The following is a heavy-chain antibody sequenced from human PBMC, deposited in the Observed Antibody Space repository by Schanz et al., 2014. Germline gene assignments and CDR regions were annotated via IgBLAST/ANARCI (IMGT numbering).Heavy chain of an antibody. V-gene: IGHV1-69*02. CDR3: TRLRRADPNGFDV. D-gene: IGHD6-19*01. J-gene: IGHJ6*02. CDR2: IMPLRGIG. Sequence: QVQLVQSGAEVKKPGTSVKVSCKASGGTFSKYNIMWVRQVPGQGLEWLGRIMPLRGIGNNAWKFQDRLTITADKSMNITYMELSSLGTEDTAVYYCTRLRRADPNGFDVWGQGTTXTVS. CDR1: GGTFSKYN.